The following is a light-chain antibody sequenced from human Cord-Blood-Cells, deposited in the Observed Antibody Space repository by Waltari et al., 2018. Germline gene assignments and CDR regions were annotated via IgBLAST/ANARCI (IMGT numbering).Light chain of an antibody. V-gene: IGKV4-1*01. CDR1: QSVLYSSNNKNY. CDR3: QQYYSTPYT. Sequence: DIVMTQSPDSLAVSLGERATINCKSSQSVLYSSNNKNYLAWYQQKPGQPPKLLIYWACTREPGVPDGFSGSGSGTDFTLTSSSLQAEDVAVYYCQQYYSTPYTFGQGTKLEIK. J-gene: IGKJ2*01. CDR2: WAC.